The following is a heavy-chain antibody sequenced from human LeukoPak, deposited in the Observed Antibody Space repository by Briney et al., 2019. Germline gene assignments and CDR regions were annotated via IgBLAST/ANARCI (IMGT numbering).Heavy chain of an antibody. CDR1: GFTFSGSA. CDR2: IRSKANSYAT. CDR3: TRHAYDDCSGGSCYGGYYYYYMDV. D-gene: IGHD2-15*01. V-gene: IGHV3-73*01. Sequence: PGGSLRLSCAASGFTFSGSAMHWVRQASGKGLEWVGRIRSKANSYATAYAASVKGRFTISRDDSKNTAYLQMNSLKTEDTAVYYCTRHAYDDCSGGSCYGGYYYYYMDVWGEGTTVTISS. J-gene: IGHJ6*03.